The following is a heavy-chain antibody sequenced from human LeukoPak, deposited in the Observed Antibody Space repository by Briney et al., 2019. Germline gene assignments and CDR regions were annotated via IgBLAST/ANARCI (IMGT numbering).Heavy chain of an antibody. V-gene: IGHV4-59*06. CDR3: ARDTPYGSENYYNGLFDY. CDR1: GGSISNYY. D-gene: IGHD3-10*01. CDR2: IYYTGST. Sequence: SETLSLTCTVSGGSISNYYWSWLRQPPGKGLEWIGYIYYTGSTYYNPSLKSRVTISVDTSKNQFSLKLSSVTAADTAVYYCARDTPYGSENYYNGLFDYWGQGTLVTVSS. J-gene: IGHJ4*02.